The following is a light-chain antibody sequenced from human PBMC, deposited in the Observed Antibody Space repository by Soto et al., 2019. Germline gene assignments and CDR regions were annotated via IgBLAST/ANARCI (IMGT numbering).Light chain of an antibody. Sequence: DIVMTQSPDSLAVSLGERATINCKSSQSVLYSSNTKNYLAWYQQKPRQPPKLLIYWASTRESGVPDRFSGSGSGTDFTLTISSLQAEDVAVYYCQQYYSTPLSFGKGTPVEIK. CDR2: WAS. CDR1: QSVLYSSNTKNY. CDR3: QQYYSTPLS. J-gene: IGKJ1*01. V-gene: IGKV4-1*01.